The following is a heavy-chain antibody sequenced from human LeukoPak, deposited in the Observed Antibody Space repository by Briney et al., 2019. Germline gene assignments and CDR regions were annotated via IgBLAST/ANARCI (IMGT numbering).Heavy chain of an antibody. CDR1: GFNVSKNY. CDR2: ISSTSTDI. Sequence: GGSLRLSCAASGFNVSKNYMNWVRQAPGKGLEWISYISSTSTDIYYVDSVKGRFTISRDNAKNSVYLQMNSLRAEDTAIYYCARRGPYFDYWGQGILVTVSS. D-gene: IGHD3-10*01. J-gene: IGHJ4*02. V-gene: IGHV3-21*05. CDR3: ARRGPYFDY.